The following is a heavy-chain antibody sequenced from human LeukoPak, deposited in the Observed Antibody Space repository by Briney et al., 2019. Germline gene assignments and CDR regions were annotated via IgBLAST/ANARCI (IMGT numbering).Heavy chain of an antibody. Sequence: GGSLRLSCAASGFTFSSYSMNWVRQAPGXXXEWVSSISSSSSYIYYADSVKGRFTISRDNAKNSLYLQMNSLRAEDTAVYYCARDINTAMVSAPFDYWGQGTLVTVSS. CDR3: ARDINTAMVSAPFDY. D-gene: IGHD5-18*01. CDR2: ISSSSSYI. CDR1: GFTFSSYS. J-gene: IGHJ4*02. V-gene: IGHV3-21*01.